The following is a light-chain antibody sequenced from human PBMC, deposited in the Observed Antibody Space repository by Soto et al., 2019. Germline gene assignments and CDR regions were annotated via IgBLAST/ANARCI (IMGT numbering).Light chain of an antibody. J-gene: IGLJ3*02. CDR2: DNT. V-gene: IGLV1-51*01. CDR3: GTWDSSLSAVV. Sequence: QAVVTQPPSVSAAPGQRVTISCSGNSSNIGDNDVSWFRHPPGTAPELLIYDNTKRPSGIPDRFSGSKSGTSVTLGISGLPTGDEAEYYGGTWDSSLSAVVFGGGTKLTVL. CDR1: SSNIGDND.